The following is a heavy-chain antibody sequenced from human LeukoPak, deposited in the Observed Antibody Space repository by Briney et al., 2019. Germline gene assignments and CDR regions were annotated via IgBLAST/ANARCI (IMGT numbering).Heavy chain of an antibody. J-gene: IGHJ4*02. CDR3: AKQLGYCSDGSCYFPY. V-gene: IGHV3-53*01. D-gene: IGHD2-15*01. CDR2: IYSGGST. CDR1: GFTVSSNY. Sequence: GGSLRLSCAASGFTVSSNYMSWVRQAPGKGLEWVSVIYSGGSTYYAGSVKGRFTISRDNSKNTLYLQMNSLRAEDTAVYYCAKQLGYCSDGSCYFPYWGQGTLVTVSS.